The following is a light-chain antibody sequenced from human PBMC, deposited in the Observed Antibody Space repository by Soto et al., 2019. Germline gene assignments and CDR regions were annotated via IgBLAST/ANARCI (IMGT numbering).Light chain of an antibody. J-gene: IGKJ1*01. CDR2: GAS. CDR1: QSVSSSY. CDR3: QQYGSSPLT. V-gene: IGKV3-20*01. Sequence: EIVLTQSPGTLSLSPGERATISCRASQSVSSSYLAWYQQKPGQAPRLLIYGASSRATGIPERFSGSGSGTDFTLTISRLEPEDFAVYYCQQYGSSPLTFGQGTKVEIK.